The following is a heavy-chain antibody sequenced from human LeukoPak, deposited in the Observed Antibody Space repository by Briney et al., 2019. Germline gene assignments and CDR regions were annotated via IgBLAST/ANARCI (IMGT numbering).Heavy chain of an antibody. J-gene: IGHJ6*02. CDR2: FDPEDGKT. Sequence: GASVKVSCKVSGYTLTELSMFWMRQGPGKGLGWMGRFDPEDGKTVYAQKCQGRVTMTENTSTDTAYMELSSLRSEDTAVYYCATGYLVTAGLMDVWGQGTTVTVSS. CDR3: ATGYLVTAGLMDV. CDR1: GYTLTELS. V-gene: IGHV1-24*01. D-gene: IGHD6-13*01.